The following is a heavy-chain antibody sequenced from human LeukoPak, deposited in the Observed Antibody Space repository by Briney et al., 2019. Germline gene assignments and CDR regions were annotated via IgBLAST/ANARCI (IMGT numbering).Heavy chain of an antibody. J-gene: IGHJ4*02. Sequence: GGSLRLSCAASGFTFSSYWMHWVRQAPGKGLEWVANIKQDGSEKYYVDSVKGRFTISRDNAKNSLYLQMNSLRAEDTAVYYCARGRRGYSYGQAFDYWGQGTLVTVSS. CDR3: ARGRRGYSYGQAFDY. CDR2: IKQDGSEK. D-gene: IGHD5-18*01. V-gene: IGHV3-7*01. CDR1: GFTFSSYW.